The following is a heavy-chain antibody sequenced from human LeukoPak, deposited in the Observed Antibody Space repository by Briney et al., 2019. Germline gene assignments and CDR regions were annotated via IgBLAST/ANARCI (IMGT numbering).Heavy chain of an antibody. D-gene: IGHD5-12*01. J-gene: IGHJ5*02. CDR1: GGPISSYY. CDR2: IYYSGST. V-gene: IGHV4-59*13. Sequence: SETLSLTCTVSGGPISSYYWLWMRQPPGKGLEWIGYIYYSGSTNYNPSLKSRVTISVDTSKNQFSLKLSSVTAADTAVYYCARVRGYLTRNWFDPWGQGTLVTVSS. CDR3: ARVRGYLTRNWFDP.